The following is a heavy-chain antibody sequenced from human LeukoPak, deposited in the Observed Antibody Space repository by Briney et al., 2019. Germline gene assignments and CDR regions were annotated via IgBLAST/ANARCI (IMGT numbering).Heavy chain of an antibody. CDR2: ISRTSSTI. V-gene: IGHV3-48*02. J-gene: IGHJ3*02. CDR1: GFSFSSYG. Sequence: GGSLRLSCAASGFSFSSYGMNWVRQAPGEGLEWVSYISRTSSTIYYADSVKGRFTISRDNARNSLYLQMNSLRDEDTAVYYCAREPSIAGACDIWGQGTMVTVSS. CDR3: AREPSIAGACDI.